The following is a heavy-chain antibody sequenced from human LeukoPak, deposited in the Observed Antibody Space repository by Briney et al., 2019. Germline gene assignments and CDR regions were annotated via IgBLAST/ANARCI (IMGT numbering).Heavy chain of an antibody. D-gene: IGHD2-21*02. V-gene: IGHV3-23*01. CDR1: GFTFSSYA. J-gene: IGHJ4*02. Sequence: GGSLRLSCAASGFTFSSYAMSWVRQAPGKGLEWVSAISGSGGSTYYTDSVKGRFTISRDNSKNTLYLQMNSLRAGDTAVYYCARGLGDHLDYRGQGTLVTVSS. CDR3: ARGLGDHLDY. CDR2: ISGSGGST.